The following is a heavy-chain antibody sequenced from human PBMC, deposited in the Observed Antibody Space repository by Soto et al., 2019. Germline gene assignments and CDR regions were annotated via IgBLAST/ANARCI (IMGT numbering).Heavy chain of an antibody. D-gene: IGHD3-10*01. J-gene: IGHJ4*02. CDR2: ISPDGTST. Sequence: QAGGSLRLSCAASGFTFSPSWMHWVRQAPGKGLVWVSRISPDGTSTTYADSVKGRFSISRDDAKNTVYLQMNSLRAEDSSIYYCLRGGPGVPMYYSDYWGQGTQVTVSS. CDR3: LRGGPGVPMYYSDY. V-gene: IGHV3-74*01. CDR1: GFTFSPSW.